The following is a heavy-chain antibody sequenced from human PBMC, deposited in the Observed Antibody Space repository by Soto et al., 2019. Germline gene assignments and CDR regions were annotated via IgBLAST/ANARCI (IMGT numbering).Heavy chain of an antibody. V-gene: IGHV4-34*01. CDR3: ARLDRIYYDFLTGYHERKFSAFDI. Sequence: QVQLQQWGAGLLKPSETLSLTCAVYGGSFSGYYWSWIRQPPGKGLEWIGEINDSGSTNYNPYLKSRVTISVDTSKNQFPLKLSSVLAADTAVYYCARLDRIYYDFLTGYHERKFSAFDIWGQGTMVTASS. J-gene: IGHJ3*02. CDR2: INDSGST. D-gene: IGHD3-9*01. CDR1: GGSFSGYY.